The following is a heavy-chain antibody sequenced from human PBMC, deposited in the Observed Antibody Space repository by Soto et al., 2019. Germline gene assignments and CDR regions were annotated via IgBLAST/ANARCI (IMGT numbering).Heavy chain of an antibody. D-gene: IGHD2-2*01. CDR3: ARSPVVPAASTYFDY. CDR2: IYPGDSDT. V-gene: IGHV5-51*01. CDR1: GYSFTSFW. Sequence: PGESLKLSGKGSGYSFTSFWIGWVRQMHGKGLEWMGIIYPGDSDTRYSPSFQGQVTISADKSISTAYLQWSSLKASDTAMYYCARSPVVPAASTYFDYCGQGTLVTVSS. J-gene: IGHJ4*02.